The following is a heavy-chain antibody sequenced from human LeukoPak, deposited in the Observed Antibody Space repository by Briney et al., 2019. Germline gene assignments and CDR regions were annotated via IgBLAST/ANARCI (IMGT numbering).Heavy chain of an antibody. V-gene: IGHV4-59*01. J-gene: IGHJ4*02. CDR2: IYYSGST. D-gene: IGHD6-19*01. CDR1: GGSISSYY. Sequence: SETPSLTCTVSGGSISSYYWSWIRQPPGKGLEWIGYIYYSGSTNYNPSLKSRVTISVDTSKNQFSLKLSSVTAADTAVYYCARRGIAVAGTRYYGYWGQGTLVTVSS. CDR3: ARRGIAVAGTRYYGY.